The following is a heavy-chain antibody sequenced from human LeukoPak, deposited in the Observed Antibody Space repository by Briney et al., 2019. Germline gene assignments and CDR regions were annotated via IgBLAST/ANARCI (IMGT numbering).Heavy chain of an antibody. D-gene: IGHD3-22*01. CDR3: ARDTNYYDSSGWPDY. J-gene: IGHJ4*02. CDR1: GYTFTGYY. V-gene: IGHV1-2*02. Sequence: GASVKVSCKASGYTFTGYYMHWVRQAPGQGLEWMGWINPDSGATNYAQKFQGRVTMTRDTSNSTAYMELSRLRSDDTAVYYCARDTNYYDSSGWPDYWGQGTLVTVSS. CDR2: INPDSGAT.